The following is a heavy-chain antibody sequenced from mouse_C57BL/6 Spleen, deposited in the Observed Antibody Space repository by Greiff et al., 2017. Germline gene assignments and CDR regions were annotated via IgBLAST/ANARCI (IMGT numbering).Heavy chain of an antibody. CDR2: VDPNSGGT. CDR3: AGEDYYYGSSYWYFDV. D-gene: IGHD1-1*01. CDR1: GYTFTSYW. Sequence: QVQLQQPGAELVKPGASVKLSCKASGYTFTSYWMPWVKQRPGRGLEWSGRVDPNSGGTKYNEKFKSKATLTVDKPSSTAYMQSSSLTAEDPAVYYGAGEDYYYGSSYWYFDVWGTGTTVTVSS. V-gene: IGHV1-72*01. J-gene: IGHJ1*03.